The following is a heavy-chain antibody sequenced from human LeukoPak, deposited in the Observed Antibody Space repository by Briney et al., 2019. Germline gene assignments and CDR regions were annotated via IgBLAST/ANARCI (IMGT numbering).Heavy chain of an antibody. V-gene: IGHV4-59*01. D-gene: IGHD4-17*01. CDR2: VHYSGTA. J-gene: IGHJ4*02. CDR3: ARGYADFRVEGRYFHS. Sequence: SETLSLTRTVSDGSITNFDWSWVRQPPGKGLEFIGYVHYSGTANYNPSLRSRVTISIDTSKKHFFLKLKSVTAADTAVYYCARGYADFRVEGRYFHSWGQGILVTVSS. CDR1: DGSITNFD.